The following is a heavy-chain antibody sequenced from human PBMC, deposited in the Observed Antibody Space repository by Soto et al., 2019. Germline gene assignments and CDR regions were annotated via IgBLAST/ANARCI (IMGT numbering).Heavy chain of an antibody. CDR2: IIPILGIA. CDR3: ARDMRRDAINNGFDP. D-gene: IGHD2-2*01. CDR1: GGTFSSYT. Sequence: SVKVSCKASGGTFSSYTISWVRQAPGQGLEWMGRIIPILGIANYAQKFQGRVTITADRSKNQFSLKLSSVTAADTAVYYCARDMRRDAINNGFDPWGQGTLVTVS. V-gene: IGHV1-69*04. J-gene: IGHJ5*02.